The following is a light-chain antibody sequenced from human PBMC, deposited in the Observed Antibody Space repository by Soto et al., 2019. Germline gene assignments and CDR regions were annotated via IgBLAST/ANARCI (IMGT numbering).Light chain of an antibody. V-gene: IGLV1-47*02. CDR3: CSYAGSYTHV. Sequence: QSVLTQPPSASGTPGQRVTISCSGSSSNIGSNYVYWYQQLPGTAPKLIIYDVTKRPSGVPDRFSGSKSGNTASLTISGLQTDDEADYYCCSYAGSYTHVFGTGTKVTVL. CDR1: SSNIGSNY. CDR2: DVT. J-gene: IGLJ1*01.